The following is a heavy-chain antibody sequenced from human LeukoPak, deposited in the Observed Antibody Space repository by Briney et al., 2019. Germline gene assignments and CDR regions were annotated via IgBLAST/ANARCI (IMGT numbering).Heavy chain of an antibody. CDR1: GFTFSSYG. Sequence: PGGSLRLSCAASGFTFSSYGMSWVRQAPGKGLEWVSAISGSGGSTYYADSVKGRFTISRDNSKNTLYLQMNSLRAEDTAVYYCAKVKGLNYYDSSGYYFDYWGQGTLVTVSS. V-gene: IGHV3-23*01. J-gene: IGHJ4*02. D-gene: IGHD3-22*01. CDR2: ISGSGGST. CDR3: AKVKGLNYYDSSGYYFDY.